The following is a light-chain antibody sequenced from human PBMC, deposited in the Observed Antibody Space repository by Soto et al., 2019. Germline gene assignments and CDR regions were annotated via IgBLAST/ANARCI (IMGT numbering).Light chain of an antibody. CDR3: QQRNNGPLT. CDR1: QSISRG. Sequence: ETVLTQSPATLSLSPGERATLSCRASQSISRGLAWYQQKPGKPPRLLICDVSNRATGVPARFSGRGSGTDFTLTISSLQPEDFAVYYWQQRNNGPLTFGQGTKVEIK. CDR2: DVS. J-gene: IGKJ1*01. V-gene: IGKV3-11*01.